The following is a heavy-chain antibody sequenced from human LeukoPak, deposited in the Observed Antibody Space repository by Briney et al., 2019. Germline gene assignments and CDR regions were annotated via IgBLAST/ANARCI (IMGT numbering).Heavy chain of an antibody. CDR3: ARGGLRFSGYYYYYMDV. D-gene: IGHD3-3*01. CDR1: VYTFTSYD. V-gene: IGHV1-8*03. J-gene: IGHJ6*03. Sequence: ASVKVSCKASVYTFTSYDINWVRQATGQGREWMGWMNPNSGNTGYAQKVQGRVTITRNTSISTAYMELSSLRSEDTAVYYCARGGLRFSGYYYYYMDVWGKGTTVTVSS. CDR2: MNPNSGNT.